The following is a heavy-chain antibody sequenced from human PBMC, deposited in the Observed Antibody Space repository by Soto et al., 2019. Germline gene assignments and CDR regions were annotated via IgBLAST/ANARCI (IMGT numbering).Heavy chain of an antibody. Sequence: EVQLVESGGGLIQPGGSLRLSCAASGFTVSSNYMSWVRQAPGKGLEWVSVIYSGGSTYYADSVKGRFTISRDNSKNTLYLQMNSLRAEDTAVYXCAXXXYXXXXXXXXXXXXGMDVWGQGTTVTVSS. CDR3: AXXXYXXXXXXXXXXXXGMDV. CDR1: GFTVSSNY. J-gene: IGHJ6*02. V-gene: IGHV3-53*01. CDR2: IYSGGST.